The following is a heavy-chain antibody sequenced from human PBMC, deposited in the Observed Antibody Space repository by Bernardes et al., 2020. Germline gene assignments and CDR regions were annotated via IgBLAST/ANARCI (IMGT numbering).Heavy chain of an antibody. V-gene: IGHV3-30*18. CDR2: MSYDGMRT. D-gene: IGHD3-3*01. Sequence: GGSLRLCCVASGFKFGVHAIHWVRQAPGKGLEWVALMSYDGMRTSYADSVMGRFTISRDNSKNTLFLQMDSLRAEDTAVYYCAKDDDRPLFGAPGFDSWGQGTLVTVSS. J-gene: IGHJ4*02. CDR3: AKDDDRPLFGAPGFDS. CDR1: GFKFGVHA.